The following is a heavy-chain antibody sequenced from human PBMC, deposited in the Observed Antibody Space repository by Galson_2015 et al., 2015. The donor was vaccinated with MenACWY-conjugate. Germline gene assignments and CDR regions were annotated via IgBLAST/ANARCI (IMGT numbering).Heavy chain of an antibody. D-gene: IGHD3-22*01. Sequence: LRLSCAASRFTFSSYEMNWVRQAPGKGLEWVSYISSSGNTIYYADSVKGRFTTSRDNAKNSLYLQMNSLRAEDTAVYYCARGVYDSSGYYFPWGQGTLVTISS. CDR2: ISSSGNTI. J-gene: IGHJ1*01. CDR1: RFTFSSYE. CDR3: ARGVYDSSGYYFP. V-gene: IGHV3-48*03.